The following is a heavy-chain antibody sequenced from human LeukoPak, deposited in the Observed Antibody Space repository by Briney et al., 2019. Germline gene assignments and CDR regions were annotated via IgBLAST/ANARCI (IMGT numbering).Heavy chain of an antibody. V-gene: IGHV4-34*01. CDR2: INHSGST. Sequence: PSETLSLTCAVYGGSFSGYYWSWIRQPPGKGLEWIGEINHSGSTNYNPSLKSRVTISVDTSKNQFSLKLSSVTAADTAVYYCARVPPDYYDSSGYWGAFDIWGQGTMVTVSS. D-gene: IGHD3-22*01. CDR3: ARVPPDYYDSSGYWGAFDI. J-gene: IGHJ3*02. CDR1: GGSFSGYY.